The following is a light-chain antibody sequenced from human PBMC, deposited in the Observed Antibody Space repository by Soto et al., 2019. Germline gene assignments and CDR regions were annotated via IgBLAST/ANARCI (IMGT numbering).Light chain of an antibody. J-gene: IGKJ1*01. CDR1: QSVSSN. CDR3: T. V-gene: IGKV3-15*01. CDR2: GAS. Sequence: EIVMTQSPATLSVSPGEKATHSCRASQSVSSNLAWYQQKPGQAPRLLISGASTRATGVPARFSGSGSETEFTLTISSLQSEDFALYWWTFGQGTKVEIK.